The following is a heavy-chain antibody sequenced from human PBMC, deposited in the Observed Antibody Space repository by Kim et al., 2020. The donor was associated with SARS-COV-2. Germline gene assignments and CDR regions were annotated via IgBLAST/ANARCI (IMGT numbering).Heavy chain of an antibody. CDR1: GGSISSGGYY. J-gene: IGHJ4*02. V-gene: IGHV4-31*03. CDR2: IYYSGST. Sequence: SETLSLTCTVSGGSISSGGYYWSWIRQHPGKGLEWIGYIYYSGSTYYNPSLKSRVTISVDTSKNQFSLKLSSVTAADTAVYYCARGGGWELPQRDYWGQGTLVTVSS. CDR3: ARGGGWELPQRDY. D-gene: IGHD1-26*01.